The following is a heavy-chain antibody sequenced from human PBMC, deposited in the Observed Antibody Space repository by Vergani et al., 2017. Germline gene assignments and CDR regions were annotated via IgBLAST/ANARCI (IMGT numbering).Heavy chain of an antibody. CDR3: ARLSADRLGYCSSTSCSHWWFDP. CDR1: GGSIRSTFYY. Sequence: QLQLQESDPGLVKPSETLSLTCTVSGGSIRSTFYYWGWIRQPPGKGLEWIGTIYYSGSTYYNPSLKSRVTISVDTSKNQFSLKLNSVTAADTAVYYCARLSADRLGYCSSTSCSHWWFDPWGQGTLVTVSS. V-gene: IGHV4-39*01. D-gene: IGHD2-2*01. J-gene: IGHJ5*02. CDR2: IYYSGST.